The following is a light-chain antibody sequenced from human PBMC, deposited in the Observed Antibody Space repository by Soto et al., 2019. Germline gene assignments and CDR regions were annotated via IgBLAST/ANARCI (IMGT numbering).Light chain of an antibody. CDR3: SSYTRSSTDV. V-gene: IGLV2-14*01. CDR1: SSDVGGYNY. J-gene: IGLJ1*01. Sequence: QSALTQPASVSGAPGQSIAISCTGTSSDVGGYNYVSWYQQHPGKAPKLIIYDVTNRPSGVSNRFSGSKSGNTASLTISGLQDEDEADYYCSSYTRSSTDVFGTGTKLTVL. CDR2: DVT.